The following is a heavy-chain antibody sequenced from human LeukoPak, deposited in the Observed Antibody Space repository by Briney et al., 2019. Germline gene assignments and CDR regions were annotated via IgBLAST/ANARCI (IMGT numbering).Heavy chain of an antibody. CDR1: GFTFSSYG. J-gene: IGHJ4*02. V-gene: IGHV3-33*06. CDR2: IWYDGSNK. D-gene: IGHD6-13*01. Sequence: PGRSLRLSCAASGFTFSSYGMHWVRQAPGKGLEWVAVIWYDGSNKYYADSVKGRFTISRDNSKNTLYLQMNSLRAEDTAVYYCAKSRAAAGKVADYWGQGTLVTVSS. CDR3: AKSRAAAGKVADY.